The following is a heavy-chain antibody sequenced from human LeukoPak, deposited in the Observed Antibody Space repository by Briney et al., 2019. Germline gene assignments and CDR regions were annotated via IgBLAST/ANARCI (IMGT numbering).Heavy chain of an antibody. CDR2: IYYNGST. CDR3: ARANWGFNGYYFDY. J-gene: IGHJ4*02. V-gene: IGHV4-30-4*01. CDR1: GGSISSGDYY. D-gene: IGHD7-27*01. Sequence: SETLSLTCTVSGGSISSGDYYWSWIRQPPGKGLEWIGYIYYNGSTYYNPSLKSRVTISVNTSKNQFSLNLSAVTAADTAVYYCARANWGFNGYYFDYWGQGTLVTVSS.